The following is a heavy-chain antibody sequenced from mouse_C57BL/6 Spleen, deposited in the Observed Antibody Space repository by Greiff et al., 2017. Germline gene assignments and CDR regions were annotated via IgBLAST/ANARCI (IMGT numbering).Heavy chain of an antibody. D-gene: IGHD1-1*01. J-gene: IGHJ4*01. CDR1: GYTFTSYW. V-gene: IGHV1-59*01. CDR3: ARFDYYGSSSMDY. Sequence: QVQLQQPGAELVRPGTSVKLSCKASGYTFTSYWMHWVKQRPGQGLEWIGVIDTSDSYTNYNQKVKGKATLTVDTSSRTAYMQISSLTSEDSAVYYCARFDYYGSSSMDYWGQGTSVTVSS. CDR2: IDTSDSYT.